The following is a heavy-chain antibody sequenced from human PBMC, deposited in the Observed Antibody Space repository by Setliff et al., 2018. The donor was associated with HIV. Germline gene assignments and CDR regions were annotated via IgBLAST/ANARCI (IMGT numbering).Heavy chain of an antibody. J-gene: IGHJ4*02. V-gene: IGHV3-11*04. D-gene: IGHD6-19*01. CDR1: GFTFSDYY. Sequence: GGSLRLSCAASGFTFSDYYMSWIRQAPGKGLEWVSYISSSGRTIYYADSVKGRFTISRDNAKKTLYLQMNGLRAEDAAVYYCAIPGYYSGWYHFDYWGQGTLVTVSS. CDR2: ISSSGRTI. CDR3: AIPGYYSGWYHFDY.